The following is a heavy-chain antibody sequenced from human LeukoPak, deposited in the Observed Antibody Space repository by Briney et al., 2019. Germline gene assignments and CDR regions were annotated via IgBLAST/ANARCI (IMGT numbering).Heavy chain of an antibody. V-gene: IGHV4-38-2*02. J-gene: IGHJ4*02. Sequence: SETLSLTCTVSGYSISGGYYWGWIRQPPGKGLEWIGSIYRSGSTYYNPSLKSRVTISVDMSKNQFSLKLSPVTAADTAVYYCARGDSSSSPDFDYWGQGTLVTVSS. CDR1: GYSISGGYY. CDR2: IYRSGST. CDR3: ARGDSSSSPDFDY. D-gene: IGHD6-6*01.